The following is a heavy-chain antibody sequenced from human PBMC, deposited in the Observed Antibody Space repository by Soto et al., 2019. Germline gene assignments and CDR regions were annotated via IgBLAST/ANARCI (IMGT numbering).Heavy chain of an antibody. CDR1: GYTFTNYA. CDR3: GRDACSGPSCHTQKTYYAQDV. CDR2: INAGNGNT. V-gene: IGHV1-3*01. J-gene: IGHJ6*02. Sequence: ASVKVSCKASGYTFTNYAMHWVRQAPGQRLKWMGWINAGNGNTKYSQKFQGRVTITRDTSASTAYMELSSLRSEDTAVYYCGRDACSGPSCHTQKTYYAQDVGGQGTMVPVPS. D-gene: IGHD2-2*01.